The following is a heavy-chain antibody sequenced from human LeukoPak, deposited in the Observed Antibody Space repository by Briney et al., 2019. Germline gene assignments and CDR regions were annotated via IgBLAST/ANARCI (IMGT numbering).Heavy chain of an antibody. Sequence: SETLSLTCAVSGGSIRSSTYYWGWIRQPPGKGLEWIGSSYYSGGTYYNSSLKSRVTISIDRTRNQFSLKLNSVTAADTAVYFCAAFRGEHPGIAAAGPVYWGQGTLVPVTS. CDR3: AAFRGEHPGIAAAGPVY. V-gene: IGHV4-39*01. CDR1: GGSIRSSTYY. CDR2: SYYSGGT. J-gene: IGHJ4*02. D-gene: IGHD6-25*01.